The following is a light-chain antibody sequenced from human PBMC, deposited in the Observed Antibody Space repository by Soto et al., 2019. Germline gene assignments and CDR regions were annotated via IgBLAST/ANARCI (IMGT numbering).Light chain of an antibody. CDR2: EVT. J-gene: IGLJ1*01. Sequence: QSALTQPPSASGSPGQSVTIPCTGTSSDVGGYDHVSWYQQHPGKAPKLMIYEVTKRPAGVPDRFSGSKSGNTASLTVSGLQAEDEADYYCSSDVGNYNYVFGTGTKLTVL. V-gene: IGLV2-8*01. CDR3: SSDVGNYNYV. CDR1: SSDVGGYDH.